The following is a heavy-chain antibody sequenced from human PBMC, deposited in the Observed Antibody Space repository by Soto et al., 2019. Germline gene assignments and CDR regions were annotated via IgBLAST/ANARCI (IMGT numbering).Heavy chain of an antibody. CDR3: AKDWGGYCSGGSCED. V-gene: IGHV3-23*01. D-gene: IGHD2-15*01. J-gene: IGHJ4*02. Sequence: EVQLLESGGGLVQPGGSLRLSCAASGFTFSSYAMSWVRQAPGKGLEWVSAISGSGGSTYYADSVKGRFTISRDNSKNTLYLQMNSLRAEDTAVYYCAKDWGGYCSGGSCEDWVQGTLVTVSS. CDR2: ISGSGGST. CDR1: GFTFSSYA.